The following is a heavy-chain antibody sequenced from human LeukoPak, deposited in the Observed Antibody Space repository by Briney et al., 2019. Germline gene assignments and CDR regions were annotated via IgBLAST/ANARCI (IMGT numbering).Heavy chain of an antibody. V-gene: IGHV3-30*18. J-gene: IGHJ3*02. CDR2: ISYDGSNK. CDR3: AKDLHQGYSSSRGAFDI. D-gene: IGHD6-13*01. CDR1: GYTFSSYG. Sequence: PGGSLRLSCAASGYTFSSYGMHWVRQAPGKGLEWVAVISYDGSNKYYADSVKGRFTISRDNSKNTLYLQMNSLRAEDTAVYYCAKDLHQGYSSSRGAFDIWGQGTMVTVSS.